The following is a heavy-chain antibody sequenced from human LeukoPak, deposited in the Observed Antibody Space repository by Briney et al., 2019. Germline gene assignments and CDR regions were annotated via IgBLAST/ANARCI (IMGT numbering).Heavy chain of an antibody. CDR2: ISAYNGNT. CDR3: ARGREYYGSGSYFIPCDY. Sequence: GASVKVSCKASGYTFTSYGISWVRQAPGQGLEWMGWISAYNGNTNYAQKLQGRVTMTTDTSTSTAYMELRSLRSDDTAVYYCARGREYYGSGSYFIPCDYWGQGTLVTVSS. CDR1: GYTFTSYG. J-gene: IGHJ4*02. D-gene: IGHD3-10*01. V-gene: IGHV1-18*01.